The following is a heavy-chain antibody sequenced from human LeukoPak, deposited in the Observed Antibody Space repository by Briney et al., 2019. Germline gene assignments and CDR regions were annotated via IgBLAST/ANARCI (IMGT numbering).Heavy chain of an antibody. CDR2: INPSGGST. Sequence: ASVKVSCKASGYTFTSYYMHWVRQAPGQGLEWMGIINPSGGSTSYAQKFQGRVTMTRDTSTSTVYMELSSLRSEDTAVYYCARDRESYYDYVWGSYFGAFDIWGQGTMVTVSS. J-gene: IGHJ3*02. CDR1: GYTFTSYY. D-gene: IGHD3-16*01. CDR3: ARDRESYYDYVWGSYFGAFDI. V-gene: IGHV1-46*01.